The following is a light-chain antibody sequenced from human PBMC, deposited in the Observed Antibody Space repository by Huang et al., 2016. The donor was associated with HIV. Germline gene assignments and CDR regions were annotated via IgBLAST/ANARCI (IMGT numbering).Light chain of an antibody. CDR3: QQLDAYPLT. CDR2: GAS. CDR1: QGIRSY. V-gene: IGKV1-9*01. J-gene: IGKJ4*01. Sequence: IQLTQSPSSLSASVGDRVTITCRASQGIRSYLAWYQQKPGKAPKLLIYGASTLRSGVPSRFSGSGSGTDFTLTISSLQPEDCATYYCQQLDAYPLTFGGGTRVEIK.